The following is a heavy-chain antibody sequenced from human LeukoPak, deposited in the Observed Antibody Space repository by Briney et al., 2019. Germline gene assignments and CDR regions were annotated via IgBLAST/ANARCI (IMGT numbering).Heavy chain of an antibody. Sequence: GGSLRLSCAASGFTVSSTYMSWVRQAPGKGLEWVSVIYSGGSTDYAVSVKGRFTISRDNSKNMLYLQMNSLRAEDTAVYYCVRETPAVAGAFDYGGQGTLVTVSS. D-gene: IGHD6-19*01. CDR3: VRETPAVAGAFDY. J-gene: IGHJ4*02. V-gene: IGHV3-53*01. CDR1: GFTVSSTY. CDR2: IYSGGST.